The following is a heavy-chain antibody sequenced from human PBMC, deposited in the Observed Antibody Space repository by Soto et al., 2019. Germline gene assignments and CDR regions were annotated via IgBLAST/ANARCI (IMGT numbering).Heavy chain of an antibody. D-gene: IGHD6-13*01. CDR3: ATSTIDTSTWKQYFYGMDV. CDR2: INAGNGNT. Sequence: QVQLVQSGAEVKKPGASVKVSCKASEDTFTRYVIHWVRQAPGQRLEWMGWINAGNGNTKYSQNFQDRVTITRDAPASTAYMELSSLRSQDTAVYYCATSTIDTSTWKQYFYGMDVWRQGSTVTVSS. V-gene: IGHV1-3*01. J-gene: IGHJ6*02. CDR1: EDTFTRYV.